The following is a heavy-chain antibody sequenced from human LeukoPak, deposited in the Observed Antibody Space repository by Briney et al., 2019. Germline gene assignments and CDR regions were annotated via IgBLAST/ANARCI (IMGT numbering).Heavy chain of an antibody. J-gene: IGHJ4*02. Sequence: PGRSLRPSCAASGFTFDDYAMHWVRQAPGKGLEWVSGISWNSGSIGYADSVKGRFTISRDNAKNSLYLQMNSLRAEDMALYYCAKDMGSGWTEYGYWGQGTLVTVSS. CDR3: AKDMGSGWTEYGY. D-gene: IGHD6-19*01. V-gene: IGHV3-9*03. CDR1: GFTFDDYA. CDR2: ISWNSGSI.